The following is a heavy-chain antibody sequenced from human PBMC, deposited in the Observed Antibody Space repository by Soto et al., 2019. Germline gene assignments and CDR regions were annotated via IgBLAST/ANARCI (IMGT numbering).Heavy chain of an antibody. Sequence: QLQLQESGSGLVKPSQTLSLTCAVSGGSISSGGYSWSWIRQPPGKGLEWIGYIYHSGSTYYNPSLKSRVTISVDRSKNQFPLKLSSVTAADTAVYYCASAGGLGAVAVDYWGQGTLVTVSS. CDR2: IYHSGST. V-gene: IGHV4-30-2*01. CDR1: GGSISSGGYS. D-gene: IGHD6-13*01. CDR3: ASAGGLGAVAVDY. J-gene: IGHJ4*02.